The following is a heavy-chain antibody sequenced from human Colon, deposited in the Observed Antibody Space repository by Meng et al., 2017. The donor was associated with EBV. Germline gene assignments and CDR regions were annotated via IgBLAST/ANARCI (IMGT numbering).Heavy chain of an antibody. CDR1: GGSFSGYY. V-gene: IGHV4-34*01. CDR2: INHGGST. Sequence: QVPIQQWGAGLFKPSVSLSLTCAVSGGSFSGYYWSWIRQAPGKGLEWIGEINHGGSTKFNPSLESRVSISVDTSENQVSLKLTSVTAADTAVYYCARRTTVNLRSFDSWGQGTLVTVSS. J-gene: IGHJ4*02. D-gene: IGHD4-17*01. CDR3: ARRTTVNLRSFDS.